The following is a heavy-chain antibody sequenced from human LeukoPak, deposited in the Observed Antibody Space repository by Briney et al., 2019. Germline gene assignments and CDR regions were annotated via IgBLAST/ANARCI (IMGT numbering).Heavy chain of an antibody. D-gene: IGHD5-24*01. J-gene: IGHJ4*02. CDR1: GYRFTSKW. Sequence: GESLKISCKASGYRFTSKWIAWVRQVPGKGLEWMGIIYPGDSDIRYSPSFQGQVTISVDKSISSASLQWSSLKAPDTATYYCARRSEGMATSAFDYWGQGTVVTVST. CDR2: IYPGDSDI. CDR3: ARRSEGMATSAFDY. V-gene: IGHV5-51*01.